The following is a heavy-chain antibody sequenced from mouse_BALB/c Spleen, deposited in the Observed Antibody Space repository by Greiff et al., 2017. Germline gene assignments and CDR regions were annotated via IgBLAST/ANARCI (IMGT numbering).Heavy chain of an antibody. V-gene: IGHV1-54*01. CDR2: INPGSGGT. CDR3: ARSQYYYAMDY. J-gene: IGHJ4*01. Sequence: QVQLQQSGAELVRPGTSVKVSCKASGYAFTNYLIEWVKQRPGQGLEWIGVINPGSGGTKYNEKFKGKATLTSDKSSSTAYMELSSLTSEDSAVYYCARSQYYYAMDYWGQGTSVTVSS. CDR1: GYAFTNYL.